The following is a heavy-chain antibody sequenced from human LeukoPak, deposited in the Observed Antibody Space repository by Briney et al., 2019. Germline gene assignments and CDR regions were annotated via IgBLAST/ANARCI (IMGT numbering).Heavy chain of an antibody. Sequence: SETLSLTCGVHGGSFSGYLWSWIRQTPDKGLEWIGEVTHTGSATYNPSLRTRVTISGDTSKNQFSLGLSSVTAADTGVYYCARGTFFALWGQGTLVTVSS. J-gene: IGHJ4*02. D-gene: IGHD3-16*01. CDR1: GGSFSGYL. CDR2: VTHTGSA. CDR3: ARGTFFAL. V-gene: IGHV4-34*01.